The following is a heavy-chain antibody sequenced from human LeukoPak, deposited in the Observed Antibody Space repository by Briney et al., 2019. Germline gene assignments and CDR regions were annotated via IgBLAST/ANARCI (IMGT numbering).Heavy chain of an antibody. J-gene: IGHJ3*02. CDR3: ARDRTNYGGKPKSAFDI. D-gene: IGHD4-23*01. CDR2: ISSSSSTI. Sequence: GGSLRLSCAASGFTFSSYSMNWVRQAPGKGLEWVSYISSSSSTIYYADSVKGRFTISRDNAKNSLYLQMNSLRAEDTVVYYRARDRTNYGGKPKSAFDIWGQGTMVTVSS. CDR1: GFTFSSYS. V-gene: IGHV3-48*01.